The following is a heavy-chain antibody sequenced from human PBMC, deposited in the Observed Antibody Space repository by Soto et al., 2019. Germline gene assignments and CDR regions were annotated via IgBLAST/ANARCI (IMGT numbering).Heavy chain of an antibody. Sequence: SAKVSCKASGGTYSSYAISWVRQAPGQGLEWMGGIIPIFGTANYAQKFQGRVTITADESTSTAYMELSSLRSEDTAVYYCARNHEYSSSSGFDYWGQGTLVTVS. V-gene: IGHV1-69*13. D-gene: IGHD6-6*01. CDR2: IIPIFGTA. J-gene: IGHJ4*02. CDR1: GGTYSSYA. CDR3: ARNHEYSSSSGFDY.